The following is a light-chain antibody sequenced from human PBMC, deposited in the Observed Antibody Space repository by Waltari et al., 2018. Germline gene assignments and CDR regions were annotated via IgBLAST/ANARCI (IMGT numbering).Light chain of an antibody. CDR2: GAS. J-gene: IGKJ3*01. V-gene: IGKV1-12*01. Sequence: DIQMTQSPSSVSASVGDRVIITCRASQDISTWLAWYQQRVGKAPKLLIYGASSLQSGVPSRFSGSRSGTDFSLTISSLQAEDVAVYYCQQYYDIPFTFGPGTKVEIK. CDR1: QDISTW. CDR3: QQYYDIPFT.